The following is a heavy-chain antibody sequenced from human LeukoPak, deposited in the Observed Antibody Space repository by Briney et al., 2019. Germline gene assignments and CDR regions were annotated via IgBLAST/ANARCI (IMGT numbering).Heavy chain of an antibody. CDR3: ARGHMLTGYYNFAWFDP. J-gene: IGHJ5*02. CDR2: INHSGST. Sequence: PSETLSLTCAVYGGSFSGYYWSWIRQPPGKGLEWIGEINHSGSTNYNPSLKSRVTISVDTSKNQFSLKLSSVTAEDTAVYYCARGHMLTGYYNFAWFDPWGQGTLVTVSS. D-gene: IGHD3-9*01. V-gene: IGHV4-34*01. CDR1: GGSFSGYY.